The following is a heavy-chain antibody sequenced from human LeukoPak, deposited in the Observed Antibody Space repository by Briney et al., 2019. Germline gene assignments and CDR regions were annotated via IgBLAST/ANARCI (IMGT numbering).Heavy chain of an antibody. D-gene: IGHD6-13*01. CDR2: ITDSSTST. CDR1: GFTFNNYV. CDR3: ANGSSSSRPYYFDY. J-gene: IGHJ4*02. Sequence: GGSLRLSCAASGFTFNNYVMNWVRQAPGKGLEWVSAITDSSTSTYYADSVKGRFTISRHNSKNTLYLQMNSLRAEDTAVYYCANGSSSSRPYYFDYWGQGTLVTVSS. V-gene: IGHV3-23*01.